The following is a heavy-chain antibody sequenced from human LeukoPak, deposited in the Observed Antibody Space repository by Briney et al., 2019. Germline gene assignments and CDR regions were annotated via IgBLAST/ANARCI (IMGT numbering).Heavy chain of an antibody. CDR2: INPNSGGT. J-gene: IGHJ5*02. V-gene: IGHV1-2*02. Sequence: ASVKVSCKASGYTFTGYYMHWVRQAPGQGLEWMGWINPNSGGTTYAQKFQGRVTMTRGTSISTAYMELSGLRSDGTAVYYCARGAHHITMVRGVITNWFDPWGQGTPVTVSS. CDR1: GYTFTGYY. D-gene: IGHD3-10*01. CDR3: ARGAHHITMVRGVITNWFDP.